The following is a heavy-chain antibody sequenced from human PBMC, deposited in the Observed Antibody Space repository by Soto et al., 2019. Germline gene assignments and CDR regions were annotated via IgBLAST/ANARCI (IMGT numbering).Heavy chain of an antibody. CDR1: GFTFSSYA. V-gene: IGHV3-23*01. Sequence: EVQLLESGGGLVQPGGSLRLSCAASGFTFSSYAMSWVRQAPGKGLEWVSAISGSGGSTYYADSVKGRFTISRDNSKNTLYLQMNSLRVEDTAVYYCAKEGAAARSLPSPDLDVWGQGTTVTVSS. J-gene: IGHJ6*02. CDR3: AKEGAAARSLPSPDLDV. CDR2: ISGSGGST. D-gene: IGHD6-6*01.